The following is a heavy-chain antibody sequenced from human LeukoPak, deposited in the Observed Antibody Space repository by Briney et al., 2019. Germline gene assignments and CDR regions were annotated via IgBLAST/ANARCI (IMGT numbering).Heavy chain of an antibody. CDR2: IYYSGST. Sequence: SETLSLTCTVSGGSISSSSYYWGWIRQPPGTGLEWIGSIYYSGSTYYNLSLKSRVTISVDTSKNQFSLKLSSVTAADTAVYYCARHPTGGYYYDSSGLGSNWFDPWGQGTLVTVSS. CDR1: GGSISSSSYY. D-gene: IGHD3-22*01. CDR3: ARHPTGGYYYDSSGLGSNWFDP. J-gene: IGHJ5*02. V-gene: IGHV4-39*01.